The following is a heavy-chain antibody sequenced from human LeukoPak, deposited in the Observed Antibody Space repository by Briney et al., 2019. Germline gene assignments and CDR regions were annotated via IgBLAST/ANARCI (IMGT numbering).Heavy chain of an antibody. CDR1: GGSISSGSYY. CDR2: IYTSGST. CDR3: ARDLGYGNWFDP. V-gene: IGHV4-61*02. J-gene: IGHJ5*02. Sequence: SQTLSLACTVSGGSISSGSYYWSWIRQPAGKGLEWIGRIYTSGSTNYNPSLKSRVTISVDTSKNQFSLKLSSVTAADTAVYYCARDLGYGNWFDPWGQGTLVTVSS. D-gene: IGHD5-12*01.